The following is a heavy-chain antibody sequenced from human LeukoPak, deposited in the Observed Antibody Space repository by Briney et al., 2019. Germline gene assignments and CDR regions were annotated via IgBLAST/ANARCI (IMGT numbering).Heavy chain of an antibody. J-gene: IGHJ2*01. V-gene: IGHV4-59*01. D-gene: IGHD2-15*01. Sequence: ETLPLTCTVSGGSISSYYWSWIRQPPGKGLEWIGYIYYSGSTNYNPSLKSRVTISVDTSKNQFSLKLSSVTAADTAVYYCARDPRGYCSGGSCYSYWYFDLWGRGTLVTVSS. CDR2: IYYSGST. CDR3: ARDPRGYCSGGSCYSYWYFDL. CDR1: GGSISSYY.